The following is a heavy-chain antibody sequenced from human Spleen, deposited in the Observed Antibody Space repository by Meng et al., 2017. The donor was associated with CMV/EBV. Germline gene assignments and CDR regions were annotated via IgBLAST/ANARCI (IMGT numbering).Heavy chain of an antibody. CDR3: XXXXLLTAMVYFDY. CDR1: GXXFTSYY. D-gene: IGHD5-18*01. V-gene: IGHV1-46*01. Sequence: VQXXXSGXEGKKPGASXKVSCXASGXXFTSYYMHWVRXXXGQGLEXXGIINXSGGXTSXXXKFQGXXTMTXXXSTSTVXXELXXXXXEDXXXYYXXXXXLLTAMVYFDYWGQGALVTVSS. CDR2: INXSGGXT. J-gene: IGHJ4*02.